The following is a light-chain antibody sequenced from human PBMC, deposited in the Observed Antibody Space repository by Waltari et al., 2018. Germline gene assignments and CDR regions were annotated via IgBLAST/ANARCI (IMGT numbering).Light chain of an antibody. Sequence: QSVLTQPPSASGTPGQRVTISCSGSRSNIGSNAVNWYQQVPGTAPKLLIYTNDQPPSGVPDRFSGSKSGTSASLAISGLQSEDEAGYYCAAWDDSLSGFVFGTGTKVTVL. CDR1: RSNIGSNA. J-gene: IGLJ1*01. V-gene: IGLV1-44*01. CDR3: AAWDDSLSGFV. CDR2: TND.